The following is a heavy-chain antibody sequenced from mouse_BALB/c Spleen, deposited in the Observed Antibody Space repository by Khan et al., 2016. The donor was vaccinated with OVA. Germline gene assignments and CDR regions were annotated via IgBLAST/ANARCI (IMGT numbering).Heavy chain of an antibody. CDR3: TRGLAY. CDR2: ITYSGST. Sequence: EVQLQESGPGLVKPSQSLSLTCTVSGYSITSDYAWNWIRQFPGNKLEWVGYITYSGSTSYTPSLKSRISINRAKSKNQFFLHLTSVTTEDTATYYCTRGLAYWGQGTLVTVSA. V-gene: IGHV3-2*02. J-gene: IGHJ3*01. D-gene: IGHD3-3*01. CDR1: GYSITSDYA.